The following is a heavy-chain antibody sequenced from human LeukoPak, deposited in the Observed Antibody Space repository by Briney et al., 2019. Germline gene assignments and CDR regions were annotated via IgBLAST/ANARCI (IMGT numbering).Heavy chain of an antibody. V-gene: IGHV4-39*07. CDR2: IYYSGST. J-gene: IGHJ6*03. CDR3: ARDRVQAHWSGKYYYYYYMDV. D-gene: IGHD3-3*01. CDR1: GGSISSSSYY. Sequence: PSETLSLTCTVSGGSISSSSYYWGWIRQPPGKGLEWIGSIYYSGSTYYNPSLKSRVTISVDTSKNQFSLKLSSVTAADTAVYYCARDRVQAHWSGKYYYYYYMDVWGKGTTVTVSS.